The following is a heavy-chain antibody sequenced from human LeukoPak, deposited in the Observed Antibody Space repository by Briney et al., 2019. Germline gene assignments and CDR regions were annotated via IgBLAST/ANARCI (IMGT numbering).Heavy chain of an antibody. J-gene: IGHJ5*02. D-gene: IGHD4-17*01. CDR3: AKDQGLRLNWFDP. Sequence: QAGGSLRLSCAASGLTFSSYEMNWVRQAPGKGLERVSYISSSGSTIYYADSVKGRFTISRDNAKNSLYLQMNSLRAEDTAVYYCAKDQGLRLNWFDPWGQGTLVTVSS. V-gene: IGHV3-48*03. CDR2: ISSSGSTI. CDR1: GLTFSSYE.